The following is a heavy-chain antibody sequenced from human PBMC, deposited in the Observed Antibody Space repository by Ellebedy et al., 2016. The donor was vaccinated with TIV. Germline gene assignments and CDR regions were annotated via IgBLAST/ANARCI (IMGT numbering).Heavy chain of an antibody. CDR2: INPKSGIT. J-gene: IGHJ4*02. Sequence: AASVKVSCKASGYSFTSYYIHWVRQAPGQGLEWMGLINPKSGITSYAQKLQGRVTMTMDTSTSTVYLEVSSLKSEETAVYYCARDFGFIAAGDYWGQGTLVSVSS. D-gene: IGHD6-25*01. CDR1: GYSFTSYY. V-gene: IGHV1-46*04. CDR3: ARDFGFIAAGDY.